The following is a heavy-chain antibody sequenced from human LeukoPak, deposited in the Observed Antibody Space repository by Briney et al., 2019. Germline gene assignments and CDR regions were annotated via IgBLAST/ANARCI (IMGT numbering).Heavy chain of an antibody. V-gene: IGHV3-30*18. Sequence: GRSLRLSCAASGFTFSSYGMLWVRQAPGKGLEWVAVISYDGSNKYYADSVKGRFTISRDNSKNTLYLQMNSLRAEDTAVYYCAKGTGSSWVDYWGQGTLVTVSS. D-gene: IGHD6-13*01. CDR3: AKGTGSSWVDY. CDR2: ISYDGSNK. J-gene: IGHJ4*02. CDR1: GFTFSSYG.